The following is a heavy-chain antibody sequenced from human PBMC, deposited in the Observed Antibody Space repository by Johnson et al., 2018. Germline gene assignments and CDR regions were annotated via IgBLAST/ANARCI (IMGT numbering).Heavy chain of an antibody. Sequence: VQLVESGGGLVQPGGSLRLSCAASGFSFSNYWMPWVRQAPGKGLEWVANIKGDGSEKSYADSVRGRFTISRDNTKNTVYLQMNSLRVEDTAVYYCVRDRGGATTLDFWGQGILVTVSS. V-gene: IGHV3-7*01. CDR1: GFSFSNYW. D-gene: IGHD1-26*01. CDR3: VRDRGGATTLDF. CDR2: IKGDGSEK. J-gene: IGHJ4*02.